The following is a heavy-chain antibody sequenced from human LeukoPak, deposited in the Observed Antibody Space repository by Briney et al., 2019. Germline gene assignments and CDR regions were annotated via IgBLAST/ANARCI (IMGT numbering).Heavy chain of an antibody. CDR1: GGSFSGYY. CDR3: ARGTMTTVTYYFDY. J-gene: IGHJ4*02. Sequence: SETLSLTCAVYGGSFSGYYWSWIRQPPGKGLEWIGEINHSGSTNYNPSLKSRVTISVDTSKNQFPLKLSSVTAADTAVYYCARGTMTTVTYYFDYWGQGTLVTVSS. D-gene: IGHD4-17*01. V-gene: IGHV4-34*01. CDR2: INHSGST.